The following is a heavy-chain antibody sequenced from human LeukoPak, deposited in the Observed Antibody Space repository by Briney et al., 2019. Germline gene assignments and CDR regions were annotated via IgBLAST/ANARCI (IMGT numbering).Heavy chain of an antibody. V-gene: IGHV3-30*04. D-gene: IGHD6-19*01. Sequence: PGGSLRLSCAASGFTFSSYAMHWVRQAPGKGLEWVADISYDGSNKYYADSVKGRFTISIDNSKNTLYLQMNSLRAEDTAVYYCARDLGIAVGEYWGQGTPVTVSS. CDR1: GFTFSSYA. CDR3: ARDLGIAVGEY. J-gene: IGHJ4*02. CDR2: ISYDGSNK.